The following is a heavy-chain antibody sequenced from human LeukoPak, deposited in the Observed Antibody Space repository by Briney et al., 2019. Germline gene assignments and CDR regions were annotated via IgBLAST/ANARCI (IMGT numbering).Heavy chain of an antibody. Sequence: PSETLSLPCTVSDDSISRMGYCWAWIPHPPGKGLESIGIICYSGSTYYNPPLKSRVTISLHTSKKHFSLKLSSVAAADTAVYYCARRDIVVVPTAMGWFDAWGQGILVTVSS. CDR3: ARRDIVVVPTAMGWFDA. V-gene: IGHV4-39*02. CDR1: DDSISRMGYC. D-gene: IGHD2-2*01. J-gene: IGHJ5*02. CDR2: ICYSGST.